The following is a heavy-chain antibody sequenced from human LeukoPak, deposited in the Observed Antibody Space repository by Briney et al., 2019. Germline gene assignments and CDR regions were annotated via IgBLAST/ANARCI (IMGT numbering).Heavy chain of an antibody. CDR1: GFTFTKYA. CDR3: ASAPVGEGYFDL. V-gene: IGHV3-64*01. CDR2: ISIDGGST. D-gene: IGHD1-26*01. J-gene: IGHJ2*01. Sequence: GGSLRLSCAASGFTFTKYAIKWVRQAPGKGLEYVSSISIDGGSTYYANSVKGRFTISRDNAKNSLYLQMNSLRAEDTAVYYCASAPVGEGYFDLWGRGTLVTVSS.